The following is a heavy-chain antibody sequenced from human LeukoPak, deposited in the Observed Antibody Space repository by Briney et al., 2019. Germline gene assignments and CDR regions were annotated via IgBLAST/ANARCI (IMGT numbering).Heavy chain of an antibody. CDR3: ARDPGSTWITMVRGVISDAFDI. CDR2: ISAYNGNT. Sequence: GASVKVSCKASGYTFTGYYMHWVRQAPGQGLEWMGWISAYNGNTNYAQKLQGRVTMTTDTSTSTAYMELRSLRSDDTAVYYCARDPGSTWITMVRGVISDAFDIWGQGAMVTVSS. D-gene: IGHD3-10*01. V-gene: IGHV1-18*04. J-gene: IGHJ3*02. CDR1: GYTFTGYY.